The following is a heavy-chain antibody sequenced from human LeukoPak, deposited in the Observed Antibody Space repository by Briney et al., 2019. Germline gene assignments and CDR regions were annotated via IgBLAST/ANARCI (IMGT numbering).Heavy chain of an antibody. CDR1: GFTFSSYG. CDR3: ARDSSIVATTYAFDI. D-gene: IGHD5-12*01. Sequence: GGSLRLSCAASGFTFSSYGMHWVRQALGKGLEWVAVIWYDGSNKYYADSVKGRFTISRDNSKNTLYLQMNSLRAEDTAVYYCARDSSIVATTYAFDIWGQGTMVTVSS. CDR2: IWYDGSNK. V-gene: IGHV3-33*01. J-gene: IGHJ3*02.